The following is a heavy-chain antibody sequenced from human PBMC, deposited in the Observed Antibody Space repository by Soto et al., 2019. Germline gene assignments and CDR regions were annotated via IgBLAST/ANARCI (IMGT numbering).Heavy chain of an antibody. J-gene: IGHJ4*02. CDR1: GFTFSSYG. D-gene: IGHD6-19*01. V-gene: IGHV3-30*18. CDR2: ISYDGSNK. CDR3: AKGGVESGWLYYFDY. Sequence: LRLSCAASGFTFSSYGMHWVRQAPGKGLEWVAVISYDGSNKYYADSVKGRFTISRDNSKNTLYLQMNSLRAEDTAVYYCAKGGVESGWLYYFDYWGQGTLVTVSS.